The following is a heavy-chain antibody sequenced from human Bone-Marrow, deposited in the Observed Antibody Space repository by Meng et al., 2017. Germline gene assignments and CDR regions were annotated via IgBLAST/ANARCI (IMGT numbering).Heavy chain of an antibody. V-gene: IGHV4-34*01. J-gene: IGHJ5*02. CDR1: GGSFSGYY. CDR2: INHSGST. CDR3: ASGYCSGGSCQVGWFDP. Sequence: QVQLKQWGAGLLKPSETLSLTCAVYGGSFSGYYWSWIRQPPGKGLEWIGEINHSGSTNYNPSLKSRVTISVDTSKNQFSLKLSSVTAADTAVYYCASGYCSGGSCQVGWFDPWGQGTLVTVSS. D-gene: IGHD2-15*01.